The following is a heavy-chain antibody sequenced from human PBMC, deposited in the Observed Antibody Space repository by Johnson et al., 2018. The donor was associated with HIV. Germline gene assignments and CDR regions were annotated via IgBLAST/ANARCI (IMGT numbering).Heavy chain of an antibody. D-gene: IGHD1-26*01. CDR2: IRSQANSYAT. V-gene: IGHV3-73*01. CDR3: TSWGAGADAFDI. J-gene: IGHJ3*02. CDR1: GFTFSGPA. Sequence: VQLVESGGGLVQPGRSLKLSCAASGFTFSGPAMHWVRQASGKGLEWVGRIRSQANSYATAYAASVKGRFTISRDDSKNTAYLQMDSLKTEDTAVYYCTSWGAGADAFDIWGQGTMVTVSS.